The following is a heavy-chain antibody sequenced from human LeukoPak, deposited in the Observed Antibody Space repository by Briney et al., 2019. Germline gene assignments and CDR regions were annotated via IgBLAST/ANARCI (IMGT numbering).Heavy chain of an antibody. CDR3: ARGSYYDYVWGSYRFDY. Sequence: GGSLRLSCAASGFTVSSNYMNWVRQAPGKGLEWVSSISYTGTYIYYADSVKGRFTISRDNAKNSLYLQMNSLRAEDTAVYYCARGSYYDYVWGSYRFDYWGQGTLVTVSS. D-gene: IGHD3-16*02. CDR1: GFTVSSNY. J-gene: IGHJ4*02. V-gene: IGHV3-21*01. CDR2: ISYTGTYI.